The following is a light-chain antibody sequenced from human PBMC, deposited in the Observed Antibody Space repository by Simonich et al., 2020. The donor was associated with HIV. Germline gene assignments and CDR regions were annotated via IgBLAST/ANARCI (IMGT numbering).Light chain of an antibody. Sequence: DIQMTQSPSTLSASVGDRVTITCRASQSISSWLAWYQQKPWKAHKLLIYKASILESGVPSRFRGSGSGTEFTLTISSLQPDDFATYYCQQYNSYSQMFGQGTRVEIK. CDR3: QQYNSYSQM. V-gene: IGKV1-5*03. CDR2: KAS. J-gene: IGKJ1*01. CDR1: QSISSW.